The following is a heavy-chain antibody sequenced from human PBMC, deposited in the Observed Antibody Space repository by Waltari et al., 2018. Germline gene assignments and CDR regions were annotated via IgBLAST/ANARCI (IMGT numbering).Heavy chain of an antibody. CDR1: GYSISSGYY. CDR2: IYHSGST. Sequence: QVQLQESGPGLVKPSETLSLTCAVSGYSISSGYYWGWIRQPPGKGLEWIGSIYHSGSTFYNPSLKSRVTISVDTSKNLFSLKLSSVTAADTAVYYCARDTPAPRITGATSVDYWGQGTLVTVSP. CDR3: ARDTPAPRITGATSVDY. V-gene: IGHV4-38-2*02. J-gene: IGHJ4*02. D-gene: IGHD1-20*01.